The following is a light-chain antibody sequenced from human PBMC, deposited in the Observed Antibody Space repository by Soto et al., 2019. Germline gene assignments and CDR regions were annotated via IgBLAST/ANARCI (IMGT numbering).Light chain of an antibody. CDR1: SSDVGGYNY. V-gene: IGLV2-14*01. CDR2: EVS. J-gene: IGLJ1*01. CDR3: SSYTSSSTLP. Sequence: QSALTQPASVSGSPGQSMTISCTGTSSDVGGYNYVSWYQQHPGKAPKLMIYEVSNRPPGVSNRFSGSKSGNTASLTISGLQAEDEADYYCSSYTSSSTLPFGTGTKVTVL.